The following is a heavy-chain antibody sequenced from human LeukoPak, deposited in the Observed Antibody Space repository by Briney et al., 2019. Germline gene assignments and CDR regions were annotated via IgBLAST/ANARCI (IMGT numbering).Heavy chain of an antibody. CDR1: GVSISSHY. CDR2: IYNTGSA. Sequence: SETLSLTCSVSGVSISSHYWAWIRQPAGKGLEWIGRIYNTGSANYNPSLKSRVTISVDRSKNQFSLKLSSVTAADTAVYYCARGKTLDYGDPPPLGYWGQGTLVTVSS. CDR3: ARGKTLDYGDPPPLGY. J-gene: IGHJ4*02. D-gene: IGHD4-17*01. V-gene: IGHV4-4*07.